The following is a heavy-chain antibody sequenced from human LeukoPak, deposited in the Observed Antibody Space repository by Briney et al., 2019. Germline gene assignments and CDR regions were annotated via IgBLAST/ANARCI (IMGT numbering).Heavy chain of an antibody. Sequence: ASVKVSCKASGYTFTSYFMHWVRLAPGQGLQWMGVINPSGGSTSYAQRFQGRITMTRDMSTSTVYMELSSLRYEDTAMYYCARDEGYNYYVYWGQGTLVTVSS. CDR3: ARDEGYNYYVY. D-gene: IGHD5-24*01. J-gene: IGHJ4*02. V-gene: IGHV1-46*01. CDR1: GYTFTSYF. CDR2: INPSGGST.